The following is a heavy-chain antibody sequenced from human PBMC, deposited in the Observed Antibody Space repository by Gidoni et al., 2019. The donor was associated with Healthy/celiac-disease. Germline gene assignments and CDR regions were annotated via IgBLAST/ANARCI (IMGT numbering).Heavy chain of an antibody. CDR3: AREEIVDGAYQIDY. J-gene: IGHJ4*02. V-gene: IGHV4-38-2*02. Sequence: QVQLQESGPGLVKPSETLSLTCTVSGYSISSGYYWGWIRQPPGKGLEWIGSIYHSGSTYYNPSLKSRVTISVDTSKNQFSLKLSSVTAADTAVYYCAREEIVDGAYQIDYWGQGTLVTVSS. CDR2: IYHSGST. D-gene: IGHD2-2*01. CDR1: GYSISSGYY.